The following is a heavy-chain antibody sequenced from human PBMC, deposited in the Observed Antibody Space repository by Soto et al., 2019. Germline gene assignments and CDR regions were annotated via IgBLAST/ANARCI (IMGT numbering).Heavy chain of an antibody. CDR3: AKADSSGWHLPDY. Sequence: SLRLSCAASGFTFSSYAMSWVRQAPGKGLEWVSAISGSGGSTYYADSVKGRFTISRDNSKNTLYLQMNSLRAEDTAVYYCAKADSSGWHLPDYWGQGTLVTVSS. CDR2: ISGSGGST. CDR1: GFTFSSYA. V-gene: IGHV3-23*01. D-gene: IGHD6-19*01. J-gene: IGHJ4*02.